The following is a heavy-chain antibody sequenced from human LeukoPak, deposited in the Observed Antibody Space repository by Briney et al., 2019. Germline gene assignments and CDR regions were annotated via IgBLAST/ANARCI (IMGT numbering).Heavy chain of an antibody. CDR3: ARVTCSSTSCRPRYYYYYYMDV. CDR2: IYYSGST. D-gene: IGHD2-2*01. V-gene: IGHV4-61*01. Sequence: SETLSLTCTVSGYSISSGYYWSWIRQPPGKGLEWIGYIYYSGSTNYNPSLKSRVTISVDTSKNQFSLKLSSVTAADTAVYYCARVTCSSTSCRPRYYYYYYMDVWGKGTTVTISS. J-gene: IGHJ6*03. CDR1: GYSISSGYY.